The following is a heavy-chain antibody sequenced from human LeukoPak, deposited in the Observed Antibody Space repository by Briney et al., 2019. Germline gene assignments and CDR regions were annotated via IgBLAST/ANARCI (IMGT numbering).Heavy chain of an antibody. Sequence: GGPLRLSCAASGFTFSNYAMSWVRQAPGKGLEWVSGISNNGIGTYYADSVKGRFTISRDISEKTLSLQMSSLRVEDTAVYYCAKGGVWGGSFHYWGQGTPVIVSS. V-gene: IGHV3-23*01. CDR2: ISNNGIGT. D-gene: IGHD7-27*01. CDR3: AKGGVWGGSFHY. CDR1: GFTFSNYA. J-gene: IGHJ4*02.